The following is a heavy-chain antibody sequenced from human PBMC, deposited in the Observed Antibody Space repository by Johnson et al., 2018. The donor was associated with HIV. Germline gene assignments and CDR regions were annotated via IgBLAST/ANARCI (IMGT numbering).Heavy chain of an antibody. CDR3: ARRSIRSDGFDI. Sequence: VQVVESGGGLVQPGGSLRLSCAASGFTFSSYWMSWVRQAPGKGLEWVSGIYWNGSNKYYADSVKGRFTISRDNSKNMLNLQMNSLRAGDTAVYYCARRSIRSDGFDIWGQGTMVTVSS. J-gene: IGHJ3*02. D-gene: IGHD4-11*01. V-gene: IGHV3-33*08. CDR2: IYWNGSNK. CDR1: GFTFSSYW.